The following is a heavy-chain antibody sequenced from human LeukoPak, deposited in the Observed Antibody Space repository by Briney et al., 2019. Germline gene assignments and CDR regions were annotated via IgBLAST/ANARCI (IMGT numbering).Heavy chain of an antibody. CDR2: IYTSSS. CDR3: ARDGGPCSSTSCSYYYYMDV. J-gene: IGHJ6*03. V-gene: IGHV3-66*03. Sequence: GGSLRLSCTASVGGNYMTWVRQAPGKGLEWVSVIYTSSSYYADSVKGRFTISRDNSKNTMYVQMNSLRAEDTAVYYCARDGGPCSSTSCSYYYYMDVWGTGTTVTVSS. D-gene: IGHD2-2*01. CDR1: VGGNY.